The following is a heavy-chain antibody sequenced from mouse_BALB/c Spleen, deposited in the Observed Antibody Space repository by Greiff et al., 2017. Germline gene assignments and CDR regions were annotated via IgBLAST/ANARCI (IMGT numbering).Heavy chain of an antibody. D-gene: IGHD2-2*01. V-gene: IGHV5-9-4*01. J-gene: IGHJ4*01. CDR3: ARDREGYDETYYYAMDY. CDR2: ISSGGSYT. Sequence: DVQLVESGGGLVKPGGSLKLSCAASGFTFSSYAMSWVRQSPEKRLEWVAEISSGGSYTYYPDTVTGRFTISRDNAKNTLYLEMSSLRSEDTAMYYCARDREGYDETYYYAMDYWGQGTSVTVSS. CDR1: GFTFSSYA.